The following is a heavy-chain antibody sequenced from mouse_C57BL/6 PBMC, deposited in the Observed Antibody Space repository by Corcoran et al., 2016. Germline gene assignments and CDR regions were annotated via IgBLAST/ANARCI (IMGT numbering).Heavy chain of an antibody. CDR1: GFSLSTSGMG. Sequence: QVTLKESGPGILQSSQTLSLTCSFSGFSLSTSGMGVSWIRQPSGKGLEWLAHIYWDDDKRYNPSLKSRLTISKDTSRNQVFLTITSEDTADTATYYCARRTYYSNYVHYYAIDYWGQGTSVTVSS. CDR2: IYWDDDK. J-gene: IGHJ4*01. V-gene: IGHV8-12*01. CDR3: ARRTYYSNYVHYYAIDY. D-gene: IGHD2-5*01.